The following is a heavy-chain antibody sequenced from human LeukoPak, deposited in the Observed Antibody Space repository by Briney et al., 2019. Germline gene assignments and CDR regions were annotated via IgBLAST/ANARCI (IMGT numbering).Heavy chain of an antibody. D-gene: IGHD3-10*01. Sequence: GGSLRLSCAASGFTFSSYAMHWVRQAPGKGLEWVAVISYDGSIKLYADSVKGRFTLSRDNSKNTLYLQMNSLRIEDTAVYYGGRGSLGFGELNYWGQGTLVTVSS. V-gene: IGHV3-30-3*01. CDR2: ISYDGSIK. CDR1: GFTFSSYA. J-gene: IGHJ4*02. CDR3: GRGSLGFGELNY.